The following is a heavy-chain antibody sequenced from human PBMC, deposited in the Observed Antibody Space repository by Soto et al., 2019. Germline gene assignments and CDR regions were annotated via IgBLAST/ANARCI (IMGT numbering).Heavy chain of an antibody. D-gene: IGHD1-26*01. CDR1: GGSISSSSYY. Sequence: SETLSLTCTGSGGSISSSSYYWGWIRQPPGKGLEWIGSIYYSGSTYYNPSLKSRVTISVDTSKNQFSLKMRSVTAADTAVYYCASVGATYYYYGMDVWGQGTTVTVSS. CDR3: ASVGATYYYYGMDV. J-gene: IGHJ6*02. CDR2: IYYSGST. V-gene: IGHV4-39*01.